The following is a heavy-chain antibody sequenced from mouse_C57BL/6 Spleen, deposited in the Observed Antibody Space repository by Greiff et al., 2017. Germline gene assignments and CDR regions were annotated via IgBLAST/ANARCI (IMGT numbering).Heavy chain of an antibody. V-gene: IGHV1-69*01. Sequence: QVQLQQPGAELVMPGASVKLSCKASGYTFTSYWMHWVKQRPGQGLEWIGEIDPSDSYTNYNQKFKGKSTLTVDKSSSTAYMQLSSLTSEDAAVYYYARALLAWFAYWGQGTMVTVSA. J-gene: IGHJ3*01. D-gene: IGHD2-10*01. CDR3: ARALLAWFAY. CDR1: GYTFTSYW. CDR2: IDPSDSYT.